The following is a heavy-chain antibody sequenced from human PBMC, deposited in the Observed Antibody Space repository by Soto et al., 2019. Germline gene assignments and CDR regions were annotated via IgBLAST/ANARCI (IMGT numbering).Heavy chain of an antibody. CDR2: ISGSGGTT. Sequence: PGGSLRLSCVASGFTFSSYALNWVRQAPGRGLEWVSAISGSGGTTYYADSVKGRFTISRDNSKNTLFLQMNSLRAEDAAIYYCANSPKVISTSLDYCGQGSLFSVSS. V-gene: IGHV3-23*01. CDR1: GFTFSSYA. D-gene: IGHD3-22*01. CDR3: ANSPKVISTSLDY. J-gene: IGHJ4*01.